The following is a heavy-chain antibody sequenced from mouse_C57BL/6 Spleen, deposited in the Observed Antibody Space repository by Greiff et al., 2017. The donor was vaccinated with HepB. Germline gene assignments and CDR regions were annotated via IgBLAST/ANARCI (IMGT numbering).Heavy chain of an antibody. D-gene: IGHD2-1*01. CDR3: ARVGYYGNAAWFAY. CDR1: GYTFTSYD. CDR2: IYPRDGST. V-gene: IGHV1-85*01. Sequence: VQLQQSGPELVKPGASVKLSCKASGYTFTSYDINWVKQRPGQGLEWIGWIYPRDGSTKYNEKFKGKATLTVDTSSSTAYMELHSLTSEDSAVYFSARVGYYGNAAWFAYWGQGTLVTVSA. J-gene: IGHJ3*01.